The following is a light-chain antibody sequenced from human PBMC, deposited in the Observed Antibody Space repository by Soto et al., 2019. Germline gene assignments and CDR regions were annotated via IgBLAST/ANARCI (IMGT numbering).Light chain of an antibody. CDR1: QGISSW. Sequence: DIQMTQSPSSVSASVGDRVTITCRASQGISSWLAWYQHKPGKAPKLLIYGASSLHTGVPARFSGSGSGTEFTLTISSLRPEDVAIYYCQQANSFPLTFGGGTKVEIK. CDR2: GAS. CDR3: QQANSFPLT. J-gene: IGKJ4*01. V-gene: IGKV1-12*01.